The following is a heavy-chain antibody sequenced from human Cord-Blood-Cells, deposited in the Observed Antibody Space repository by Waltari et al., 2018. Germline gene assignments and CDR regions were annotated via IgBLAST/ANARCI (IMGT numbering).Heavy chain of an antibody. CDR3: AGGSSFDY. Sequence: QVQLVESGGGVVQPGRSLRLSCAASGFTFSSYGMHWVRQAPGKGLEWVAVISYDGSKKYYADSVKGRFTISRDNSKNTLYLQMNSLRAEDTAVYYCAGGSSFDYWGQGTLVTVSS. J-gene: IGHJ4*02. CDR1: GFTFSSYG. V-gene: IGHV3-30*03. D-gene: IGHD6-13*01. CDR2: ISYDGSKK.